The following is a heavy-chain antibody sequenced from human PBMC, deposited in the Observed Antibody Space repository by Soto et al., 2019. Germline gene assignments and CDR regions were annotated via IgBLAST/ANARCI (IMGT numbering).Heavy chain of an antibody. Sequence: QVQLVQSGAEVKKPGSSVKVSCKASGGTFGSYAISWVRQAPGQGLEWMGGIIPIPGTANYEQKFQGRVTIAAEDTTSTAYMELSSLRSEDTAVYYCARSQGSSTSLEIYYYYYYGMDVWGQGTTVTVSS. CDR1: GGTFGSYA. D-gene: IGHD2-2*01. CDR3: ARSQGSSTSLEIYYYYYYGMDV. CDR2: IIPIPGTA. J-gene: IGHJ6*02. V-gene: IGHV1-69*01.